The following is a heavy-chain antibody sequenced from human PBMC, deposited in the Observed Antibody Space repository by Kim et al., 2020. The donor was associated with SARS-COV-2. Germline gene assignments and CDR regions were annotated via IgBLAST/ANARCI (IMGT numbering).Heavy chain of an antibody. J-gene: IGHJ6*02. D-gene: IGHD6-19*01. CDR3: ARVQGQWLVHYYYYGMDV. CDR1: GGSFSGYY. Sequence: SETLSLTCAVYGGSFSGYYWSWIRQPPGKGLEWIGEINHSGSTNYNPSLKSRVTISVDTSKNQFSLKLSSVTAADTAVYYCARVQGQWLVHYYYYGMDVWGQGTTVTVSS. CDR2: INHSGST. V-gene: IGHV4-34*01.